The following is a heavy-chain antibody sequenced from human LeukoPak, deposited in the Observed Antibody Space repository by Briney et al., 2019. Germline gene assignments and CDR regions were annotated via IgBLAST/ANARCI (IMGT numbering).Heavy chain of an antibody. V-gene: IGHV4-59*12. CDR3: ARRITIFGVVIINPGFDY. J-gene: IGHJ4*02. CDR1: GGSISSYY. CDR2: MYYSGST. Sequence: SETLSLTCSVSGGSISSYYWSWTRQPPGKGLEWIGYMYYSGSTNYNPSLKSRVTISVDTSRNQFSLKLSSVTAADTAVYYCARRITIFGVVIINPGFDYWGQGTLVTVSS. D-gene: IGHD3-3*01.